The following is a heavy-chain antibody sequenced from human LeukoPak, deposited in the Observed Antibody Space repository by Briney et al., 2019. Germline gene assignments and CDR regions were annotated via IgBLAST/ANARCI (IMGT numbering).Heavy chain of an antibody. CDR1: GFTFSSYA. CDR3: ARDYYTSGSPNDY. J-gene: IGHJ4*02. V-gene: IGHV3-23*01. D-gene: IGHD3-10*01. Sequence: PGGSLRLSCVASGFTFSSYAMSWVRQAPGKGLEWVSVISGSGGSTSYADSVKGRFTISRDNSKNTLYLQMNSLRAEDTAVYYCARDYYTSGSPNDYWGQGTLVTVSS. CDR2: ISGSGGST.